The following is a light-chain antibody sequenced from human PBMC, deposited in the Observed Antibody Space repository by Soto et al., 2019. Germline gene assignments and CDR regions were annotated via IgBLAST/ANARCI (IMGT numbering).Light chain of an antibody. CDR3: QQYSISPIT. CDR2: KAS. J-gene: IGKJ5*01. CDR1: QSISSW. Sequence: DIQMTQSPSTLSVSVGDRVTITCRASQSISSWLAWYQQKPGQAPKSLIYKASSLESGVPSRFSGSGSGTEFTLTISSLQPDDFATYYCQQYSISPITFGQGTRLEIK. V-gene: IGKV1-5*03.